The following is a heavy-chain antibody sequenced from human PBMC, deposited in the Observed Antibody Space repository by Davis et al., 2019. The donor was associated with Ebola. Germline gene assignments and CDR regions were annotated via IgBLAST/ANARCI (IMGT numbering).Heavy chain of an antibody. D-gene: IGHD5-12*01. CDR1: GYSFSNYA. Sequence: AASVKVSCKATGYSFSNYAMNWVRRAPGQGLEWMGWISAYNGNTNYAQKLQGRVTMTTDTSTSTAYMELRSLRSEDTALYYCTTPGGQDSGYDVFDIWGQGTMVTVSS. V-gene: IGHV1-18*01. CDR3: TTPGGQDSGYDVFDI. CDR2: ISAYNGNT. J-gene: IGHJ3*02.